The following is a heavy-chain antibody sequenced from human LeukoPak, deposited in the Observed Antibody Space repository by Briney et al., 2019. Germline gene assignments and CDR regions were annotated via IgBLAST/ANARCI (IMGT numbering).Heavy chain of an antibody. V-gene: IGHV4-59*01. J-gene: IGHJ6*03. CDR2: IYYSGST. CDR1: GGSISSYY. Sequence: PSETLSLTCTVSGGSISSYYWSWIRQPPGKGLEWIGYIYYSGSTNYNPSLKSRVTISVDTSKNQFSLKLSSVTAADTAVYYCVREGYSYGSYYYYYMDVWGKGTTVTVSS. CDR3: VREGYSYGSYYYYYMDV. D-gene: IGHD5-18*01.